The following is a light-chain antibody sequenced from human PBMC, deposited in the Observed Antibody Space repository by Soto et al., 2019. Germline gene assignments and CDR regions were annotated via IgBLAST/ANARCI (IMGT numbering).Light chain of an antibody. V-gene: IGKV2-30*02. J-gene: IGKJ5*01. CDR3: MQGKYWPPIT. Sequence: DVVMTQSPLSLPVTLGQPASISCRSSQSLVHSDGNNYLSWFQQRPGQSPRRLIYKASNRDSGVPDRFSGSGSGTDFTLKISRVEVEDVGVYYCMQGKYWPPITFGQGTRREIK. CDR1: QSLVHSDGNNY. CDR2: KAS.